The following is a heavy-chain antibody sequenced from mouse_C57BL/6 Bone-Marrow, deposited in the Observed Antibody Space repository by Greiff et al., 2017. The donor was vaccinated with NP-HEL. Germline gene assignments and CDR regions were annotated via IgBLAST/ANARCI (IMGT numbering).Heavy chain of an antibody. CDR2: IDPSDSYT. CDR3: ASHYYGSSLWYFDV. CDR1: GYTFTSYW. Sequence: QVQLQQPGAELVKPGASVKLSCKASGYTFTSYWMQWVKQRPGQGLEWIGEIDPSDSYTNYNQKFKGKATLTIDTATSTAYMQLSSLTSEDSAVYYCASHYYGSSLWYFDVWGRGTTVTVSS. D-gene: IGHD1-1*01. V-gene: IGHV1-50*01. J-gene: IGHJ1*03.